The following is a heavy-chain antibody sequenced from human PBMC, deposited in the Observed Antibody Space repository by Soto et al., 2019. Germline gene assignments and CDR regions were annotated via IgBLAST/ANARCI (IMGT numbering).Heavy chain of an antibody. J-gene: IGHJ3*02. CDR3: ARDGDYYDSSGYHGAFDI. Sequence: PSETLSLTCTVSGGSVSSGSYYWSWIRQPPGKGLEWIVYIYYSGSTNYNPSLKSRVTISVDTSKNQFSLKLSSVTAADTAVYYCARDGDYYDSSGYHGAFDIWGQGTMVTVSS. CDR1: GGSVSSGSYY. CDR2: IYYSGST. V-gene: IGHV4-61*01. D-gene: IGHD3-22*01.